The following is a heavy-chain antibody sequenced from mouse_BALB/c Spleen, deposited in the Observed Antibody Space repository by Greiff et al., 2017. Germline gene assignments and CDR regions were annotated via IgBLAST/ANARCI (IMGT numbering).Heavy chain of an antibody. V-gene: IGHV3-6*02. CDR3: ARDYYGSSFDY. CDR1: GYSITSGYY. D-gene: IGHD1-1*01. CDR2: ISYDGSN. J-gene: IGHJ2*01. Sequence: EVKLQESGPGLVKPSQSLSLTCSVTGYSITSGYYWNWIRQFPGNKLEWMSYISYDGSNNSNPSLKNRISITRDTTKNQFFLKLNSVTTEDTATYYCARDYYGSSFDYWGQGTTLTVSS.